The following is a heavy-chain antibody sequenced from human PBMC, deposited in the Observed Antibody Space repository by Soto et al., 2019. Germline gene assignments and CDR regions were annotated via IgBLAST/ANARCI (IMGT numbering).Heavy chain of an antibody. CDR3: ARDPHEFWTSYWFDP. CDR1: GYAFNTYG. V-gene: IGHV1-18*01. Sequence: GASVKVCFKTSGYAFNTYGINWVRQAPGQGLELMGWISAYDGKTTYAEKFQGRVTLTTDTSTSTAYMELRSLRSDDTAIYYCARDPHEFWTSYWFDPWGQGTTVTVSS. J-gene: IGHJ5*02. D-gene: IGHD3-3*01. CDR2: ISAYDGKT.